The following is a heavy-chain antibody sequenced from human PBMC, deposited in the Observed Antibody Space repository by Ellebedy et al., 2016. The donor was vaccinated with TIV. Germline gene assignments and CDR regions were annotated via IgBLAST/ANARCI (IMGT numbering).Heavy chain of an antibody. Sequence: PGGSLRLSCATSGFTFSDYAINWVRQAPGKGLEWVVLLSHDGTNGYYAESVKGRFTISRDHSRTTVYLEMNSLTVEDTAIYYCARSGSGWTMAVWGQGTTVTVSS. CDR2: LSHDGTNG. CDR1: GFTFSDYA. D-gene: IGHD3-10*01. J-gene: IGHJ6*02. V-gene: IGHV3-30*04. CDR3: ARSGSGWTMAV.